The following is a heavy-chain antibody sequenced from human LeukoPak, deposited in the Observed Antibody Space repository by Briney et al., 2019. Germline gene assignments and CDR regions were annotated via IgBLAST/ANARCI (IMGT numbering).Heavy chain of an antibody. V-gene: IGHV3-23*01. Sequence: GGSLRLSCAASGLTFSSYAMSWVRQAPGKGLEWVAAISGSGGTTYYADSVEGRFTISRDNSKKTLFLQMNSLRAEDTAVYYCAKRKNPNKWALDRYFDYWGQGTLVTVSS. CDR3: AKRKNPNKWALDRYFDY. D-gene: IGHD1-26*01. J-gene: IGHJ4*02. CDR1: GLTFSSYA. CDR2: ISGSGGTT.